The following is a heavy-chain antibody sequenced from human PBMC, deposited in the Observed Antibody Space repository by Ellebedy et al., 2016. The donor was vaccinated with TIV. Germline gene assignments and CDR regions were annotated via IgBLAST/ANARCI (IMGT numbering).Heavy chain of an antibody. CDR1: GFTFSSYW. V-gene: IGHV3-74*01. CDR3: ARVERGNNYGWAMDV. Sequence: GESLKISCAASGFTFSSYWMHWVRQAPGKGLVWVSLINSDGSRTTYADSVKGRFTISRDNAKNKLDLQMNSMRAEDTAVYYFARVERGNNYGWAMDVWGQGTTVTVS. CDR2: INSDGSRT. J-gene: IGHJ6*02. D-gene: IGHD5-18*01.